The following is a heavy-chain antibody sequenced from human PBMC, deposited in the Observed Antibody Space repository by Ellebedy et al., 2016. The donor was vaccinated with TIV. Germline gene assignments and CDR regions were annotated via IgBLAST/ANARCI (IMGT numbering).Heavy chain of an antibody. D-gene: IGHD3-16*01. J-gene: IGHJ6*02. CDR3: ARVPLGGGMDV. CDR1: GYTFTRYY. CDR2: INPSGGAT. Sequence: AASVKVSCKASGYTFTRYYLHWVRQAPGQGLQWLGIINPSGGATSYAQKFQGRLTLTRDTSTATVYMYLSRLRSEDTAVYFCARVPLGGGMDVWGQGTTVTVFS. V-gene: IGHV1-46*01.